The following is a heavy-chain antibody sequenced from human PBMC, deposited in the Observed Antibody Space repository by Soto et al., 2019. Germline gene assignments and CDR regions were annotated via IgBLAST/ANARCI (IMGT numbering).Heavy chain of an antibody. J-gene: IGHJ3*02. CDR3: ARPYDSSGDAFDI. Sequence: VGSLRLSCAASGFTVSSDYMSWVRQAPGKGLEWVSVIYSGGSTYYADSVKGRSTISRDNSKNTLYLQMNSLRAEDTAVYYCARPYDSSGDAFDIWGQGTMVTVSS. V-gene: IGHV3-53*01. CDR1: GFTVSSDY. CDR2: IYSGGST. D-gene: IGHD3-22*01.